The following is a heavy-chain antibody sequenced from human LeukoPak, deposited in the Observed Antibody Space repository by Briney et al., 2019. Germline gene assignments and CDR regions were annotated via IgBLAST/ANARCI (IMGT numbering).Heavy chain of an antibody. V-gene: IGHV3-30*18. CDR2: ISYNGNDK. J-gene: IGHJ4*02. Sequence: GRSLRLSCAASGFTFSDYGVHWVRQAPGKGLEWVAVISYNGNDKYYGDSVKGRFTTSRDNSKNTMYLQMNSLRVEDTAVYYCAKDSGGGNYIAEKDYWGQGTLVTVSS. D-gene: IGHD1-26*01. CDR3: AKDSGGGNYIAEKDY. CDR1: GFTFSDYG.